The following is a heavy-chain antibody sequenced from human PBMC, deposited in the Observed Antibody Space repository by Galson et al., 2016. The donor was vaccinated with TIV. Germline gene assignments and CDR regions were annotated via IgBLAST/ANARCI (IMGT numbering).Heavy chain of an antibody. CDR3: ARSGDYGDY. CDR2: MNTNSGNT. Sequence: SVKVSCKASGYTFTSYDINWVRQATGQGLEWMGWMNTNSGNTGYAQKFRGRVTMTRNTSVRTAYMELSRLRSEDTAVYYCARSGDYGDYWGQGTLVTVSS. J-gene: IGHJ4*02. V-gene: IGHV1-8*02. D-gene: IGHD4-17*01. CDR1: GYTFTSYD.